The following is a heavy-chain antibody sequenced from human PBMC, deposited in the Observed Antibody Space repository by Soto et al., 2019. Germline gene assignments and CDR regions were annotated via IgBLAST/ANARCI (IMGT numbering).Heavy chain of an antibody. Sequence: QVQLVQSGAEVKKPGASVKVSCKASGYTFTSYGISLVRQAPGQGLEWMGCISAYNGNTNYAQKLQGRVTMTPDTSTSTAYMELRSLRSDDTAVYYCARDIPGGYGAGRPLCDYWGQATLVTVSS. D-gene: IGHD1-26*01. J-gene: IGHJ4*02. CDR1: GYTFTSYG. V-gene: IGHV1-18*04. CDR3: ARDIPGGYGAGRPLCDY. CDR2: ISAYNGNT.